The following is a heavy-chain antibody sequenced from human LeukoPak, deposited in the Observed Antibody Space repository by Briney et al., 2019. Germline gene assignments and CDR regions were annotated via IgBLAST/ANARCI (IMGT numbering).Heavy chain of an antibody. Sequence: PSETLSLTCAVYGGSFSGYYWSWIRQAPGKGLEWIGEINHSGNTNYNPSLKSRVTISVDTSKNQFSLKLSSVTAADTVVYYCVTEPGYCTGGRCYGGWFDPWGQGTLVTVSS. CDR2: INHSGNT. V-gene: IGHV4-34*01. J-gene: IGHJ5*02. CDR3: VTEPGYCTGGRCYGGWFDP. D-gene: IGHD2-15*01. CDR1: GGSFSGYY.